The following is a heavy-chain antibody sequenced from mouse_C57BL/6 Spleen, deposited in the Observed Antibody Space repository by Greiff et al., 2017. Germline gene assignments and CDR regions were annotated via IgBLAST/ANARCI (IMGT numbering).Heavy chain of an antibody. CDR3: ARGGYPYFDD. Sequence: QVQLKQPGAELVRPGSSVKLSCKASGYTFTSYWMHWVKQRPIQGLEWIGNIDPSDSETHYNQKFKDKATLTVDKSSSTAYMQLSSLTSEDSAVYYCARGGYPYFDDWGQGTTLTVSS. CDR1: GYTFTSYW. J-gene: IGHJ2*01. V-gene: IGHV1-52*01. CDR2: IDPSDSET. D-gene: IGHD2-2*01.